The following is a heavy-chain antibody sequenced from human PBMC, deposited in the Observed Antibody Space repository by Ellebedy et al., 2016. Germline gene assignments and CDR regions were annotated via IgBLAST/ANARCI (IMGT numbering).Heavy chain of an antibody. CDR3: ARARHIAVAGFDY. J-gene: IGHJ4*02. D-gene: IGHD6-19*01. V-gene: IGHV3-33*01. Sequence: GESLKISCAASGFTFSSYGMHWVRQAPGKGLEWVAVIWYDGSNKYYADSVKGRFTISRDNSKNTLYLQMNSLRAEDTAVYYCARARHIAVAGFDYWGQGTLVTVSS. CDR1: GFTFSSYG. CDR2: IWYDGSNK.